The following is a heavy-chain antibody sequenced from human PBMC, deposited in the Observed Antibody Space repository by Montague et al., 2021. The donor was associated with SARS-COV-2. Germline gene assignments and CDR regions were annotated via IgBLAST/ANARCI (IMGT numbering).Heavy chain of an antibody. J-gene: IGHJ6*02. V-gene: IGHV3-21*01. CDR1: GFTFDIYS. CDR2: ISSLSSYI. CDR3: ARGVRVANRPDRFSYSLDV. Sequence: SLRLSCAASGFTFDIYSMNWVRQAPGKGLEWVSSISSLSSYIYYAESVKGRFTISRDNARNSLSLQMNSLRAEDTAVYYCARGVRVANRPDRFSYSLDVWGRGTAVIVTS. D-gene: IGHD3-3*01.